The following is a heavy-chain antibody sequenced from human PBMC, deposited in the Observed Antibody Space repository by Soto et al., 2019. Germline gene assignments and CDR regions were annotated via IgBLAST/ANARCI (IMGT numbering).Heavy chain of an antibody. D-gene: IGHD3-16*01. CDR3: AHIPNYYQYDWFDP. V-gene: IGHV2-5*02. J-gene: IGHJ5*02. CDR2: IYWDDDK. Sequence: QITLKESGPPLVKPTQTLTLTCTFSGFSLTTRGVGVGWIRQPPGKALECLALIYWDDDKRYSPSLQSRLSIANDTSKSQVDLTMTNVDPVDTATYYCAHIPNYYQYDWFDPWGQGTLFSVSS. CDR1: GFSLTTRGVG.